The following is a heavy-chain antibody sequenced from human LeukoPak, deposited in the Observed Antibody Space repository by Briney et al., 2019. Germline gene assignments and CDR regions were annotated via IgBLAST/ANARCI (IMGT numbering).Heavy chain of an antibody. CDR3: AKDKGWLRLFDY. CDR1: GFTFSGYA. V-gene: IGHV3-23*01. D-gene: IGHD5-12*01. J-gene: IGHJ4*02. CDR2: ISGVGGST. Sequence: GGSLRLSCAASGFTFSGYAMSWVRQAPGKGLEWVSAISGVGGSTYYADSVKGRFTISRDNSKNTLHLQMNSLRAEDTAVYYCAKDKGWLRLFDYWGQGTLVTVSS.